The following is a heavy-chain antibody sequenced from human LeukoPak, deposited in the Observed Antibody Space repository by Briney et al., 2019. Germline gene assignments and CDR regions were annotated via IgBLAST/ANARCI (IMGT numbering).Heavy chain of an antibody. CDR2: ISTDGSST. J-gene: IGHJ4*02. CDR1: GFPLSSYW. D-gene: IGHD3-10*01. CDR3: ARDFLWGSGSR. Sequence: PGGSLRLSCAASGFPLSSYWMHWVRQAPGKGLVWVSRISTDGSSTSYADFVKGRFTISRDNAKNTLFLQMNSLRAEDTAVYYCARDFLWGSGSRWGQGTLVTVSS. V-gene: IGHV3-74*01.